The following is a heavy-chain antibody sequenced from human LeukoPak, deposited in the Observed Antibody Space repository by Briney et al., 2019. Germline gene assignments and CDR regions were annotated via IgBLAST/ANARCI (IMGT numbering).Heavy chain of an antibody. CDR3: ARRVRAVAGRSHRWFDP. CDR1: GGSISSGGYS. CDR2: IYYSGST. D-gene: IGHD6-19*01. V-gene: IGHV4-39*01. J-gene: IGHJ5*02. Sequence: SETLSLTCTVSGGSISSGGYSWSWIRQPPGKGLEWIGSIYYSGSTYYNPSLKSRVTISVDTSKNQFSLKLSSVTAADTAVYYCARRVRAVAGRSHRWFDPWGQGTLVTVSS.